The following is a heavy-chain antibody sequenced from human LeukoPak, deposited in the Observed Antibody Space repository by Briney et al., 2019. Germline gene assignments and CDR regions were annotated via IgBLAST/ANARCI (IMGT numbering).Heavy chain of an antibody. CDR2: ISYDGSNK. D-gene: IGHD3-9*01. Sequence: HPGRSLRLSCAASGFTFSSYGMHWVRQAPGKWLEWVAVISYDGSNKYYADSVKGRFTISRDNSKNTLYLQMNSLRAEDTAVYYCAKDVHYDNGGYWGQGTLVTVSS. V-gene: IGHV3-30*18. CDR3: AKDVHYDNGGY. J-gene: IGHJ4*02. CDR1: GFTFSSYG.